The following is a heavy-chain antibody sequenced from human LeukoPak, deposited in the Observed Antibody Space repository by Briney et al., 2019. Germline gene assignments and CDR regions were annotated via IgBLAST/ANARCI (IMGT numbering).Heavy chain of an antibody. Sequence: GGSLRLSCAASGFTVSTNHVGWVRLAPGKGLEWVSITYTGGNIYYADSVKGRFTISRDNSKNTLSLQMNSLRAEDTAVYYCAKPGTAGVAPNRHFDYWGQGTLVTVSS. V-gene: IGHV3-53*01. CDR1: GFTVSTNH. D-gene: IGHD2-2*01. CDR3: AKPGTAGVAPNRHFDY. J-gene: IGHJ4*02. CDR2: TYTGGNI.